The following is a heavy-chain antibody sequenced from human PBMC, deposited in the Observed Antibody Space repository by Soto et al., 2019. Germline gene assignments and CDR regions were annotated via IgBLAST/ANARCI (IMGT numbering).Heavy chain of an antibody. CDR2: VSGSGGYI. CDR3: AKDGDNGAFFDY. CDR1: GFAFSNHA. J-gene: IGHJ4*02. D-gene: IGHD4-17*01. V-gene: IGHV3-23*01. Sequence: EVQLLESGGGLVQPGGSLRLSCAASGFAFSNHAMTWVRQAPGKGLEWVSDVSGSGGYIKYADSVKGRFTISRDNSKNTLYLQMISLRAEDTAVYYCAKDGDNGAFFDYWGQGTLVTVSS.